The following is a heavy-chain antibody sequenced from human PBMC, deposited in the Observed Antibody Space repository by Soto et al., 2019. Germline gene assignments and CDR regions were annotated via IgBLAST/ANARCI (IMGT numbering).Heavy chain of an antibody. CDR3: ARGEPFILVLEL. V-gene: IGHV1-69*06. CDR2: VVPILGST. J-gene: IGHJ3*01. CDR1: EDTFVSYA. Sequence: QVQLVQSGAEVKKPGSSVKVSCKASEDTFVSYAITWVRQAPGQVLEWMGGVVPILGSTNYAQELQGRVTFTADKSTNTAYMELSSLRSEDTAMYYCARGEPFILVLELWGQGTMVIVSS. D-gene: IGHD3-3*01.